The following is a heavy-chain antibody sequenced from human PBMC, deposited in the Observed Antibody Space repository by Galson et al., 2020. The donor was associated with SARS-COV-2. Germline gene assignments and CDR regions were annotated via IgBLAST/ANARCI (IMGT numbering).Heavy chain of an antibody. V-gene: IGHV2-70*12. J-gene: IGHJ4*02. CDR1: GFSLSTSGMR. D-gene: IGHD7-27*01. CDR3: ARTKAETGLFDS. Sequence: SGPTLVKPTQTLTLTCTFSGFSLSTSGMRVTWIRQPPGKALEWLARIDWDDDEYFSTSLRTRLTISKDTSKNQVLLTMTNMDPGDTGTYYCARTKAETGLFDSWGQGTLVTVSS. CDR2: IDWDDDE.